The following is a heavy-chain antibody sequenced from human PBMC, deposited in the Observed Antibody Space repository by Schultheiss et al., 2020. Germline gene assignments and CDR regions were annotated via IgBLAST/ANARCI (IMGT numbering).Heavy chain of an antibody. J-gene: IGHJ4*02. CDR1: GFTFSSYE. V-gene: IGHV3-48*03. CDR3: AKDLTPYSSAFNYFDN. Sequence: GESLKISCAASGFTFSSYEMNWVRQAPGKGLEWVSYISSSGSTIYYADSVKGRFTISRDNSKNTLYLQMNSLRAEDTALYYCAKDLTPYSSAFNYFDNWGQGTLVTVSS. CDR2: ISSSGSTI. D-gene: IGHD6-25*01.